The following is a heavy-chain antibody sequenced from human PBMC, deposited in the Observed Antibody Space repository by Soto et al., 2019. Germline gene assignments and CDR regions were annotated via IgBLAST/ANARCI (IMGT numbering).Heavy chain of an antibody. J-gene: IGHJ4*02. Sequence: QVQLQESGPGLVKPSQTLSLRCTVSGDCISTGGHYWSWIGQHPGKGLEWNGYISYSGSTYYNPSLKSRVSISVDTSKNEFSLKLSSVPAADRAVYYCAREGCGPHYFDFWGEGTLVTVPS. CDR2: ISYSGST. D-gene: IGHD2-21*01. CDR3: AREGCGPHYFDF. CDR1: GDCISTGGHY. V-gene: IGHV4-31*03.